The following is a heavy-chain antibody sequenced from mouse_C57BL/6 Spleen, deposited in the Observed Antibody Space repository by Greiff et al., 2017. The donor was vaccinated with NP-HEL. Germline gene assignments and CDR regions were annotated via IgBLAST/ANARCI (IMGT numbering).Heavy chain of an antibody. CDR2: IYPGDGDT. Sequence: QVQLQQSGAELVKPGASVKISCKASGYAFSSYWMNWVKQRPGKGLEWIGQIYPGDGDTNYNGKFKGKATLTADKSSSTAYMQLSSLTSEDSAVYFCAFYYYGSSYGGDYYAMDYWGQGTSVTVSS. V-gene: IGHV1-80*01. CDR1: GYAFSSYW. CDR3: AFYYYGSSYGGDYYAMDY. J-gene: IGHJ4*01. D-gene: IGHD1-1*01.